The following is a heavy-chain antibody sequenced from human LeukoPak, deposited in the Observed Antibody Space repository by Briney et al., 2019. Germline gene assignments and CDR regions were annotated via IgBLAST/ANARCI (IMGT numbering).Heavy chain of an antibody. CDR1: GLTFSSYS. Sequence: GGSLTLSCAPSGLTFSSYSMNWVRQAPGMGMEWVEVIWYDGSNRYYADSLKGRLTISRDNSKTTLYLHINSLRAEDTAVYYCAGGLGELLSFDYWGQGTLVTVP. CDR2: IWYDGSNR. CDR3: AGGLGELLSFDY. J-gene: IGHJ4*02. V-gene: IGHV3-33*08. D-gene: IGHD3-10*01.